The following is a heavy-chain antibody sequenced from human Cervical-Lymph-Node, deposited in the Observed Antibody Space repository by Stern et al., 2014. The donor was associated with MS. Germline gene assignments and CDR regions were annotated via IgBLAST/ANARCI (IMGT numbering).Heavy chain of an antibody. V-gene: IGHV1-69*12. CDR1: GGTFINYA. CDR2: IIPLFRRP. J-gene: IGHJ4*02. Sequence: QVQLVQSGAEVKKPGSSVTVSCKASGGTFINYAINWVRQAPGQGLEWMGGIIPLFRRPNYAQKFQGRVTITADDSTNTVYMDLNSLTSDDTAVYYCARGLNQWLVHCPFDFWGQGTLVTVSS. CDR3: ARGLNQWLVHCPFDF. D-gene: IGHD6-19*01.